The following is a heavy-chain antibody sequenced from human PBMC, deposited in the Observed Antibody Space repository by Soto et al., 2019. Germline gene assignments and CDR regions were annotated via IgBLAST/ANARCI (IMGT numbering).Heavy chain of an antibody. CDR3: AKRVAVAGNGFDS. CDR1: GFTFNNYA. J-gene: IGHJ5*01. V-gene: IGHV3-23*01. D-gene: IGHD6-19*01. CDR2: ISSSGGST. Sequence: GGSLRLSCAASGFTFNNYAMSWVRQAPGKGLECVSAISSSGGSTSYANSVKGRFTISRDNSKNTLYLHMNSLRAEDTAMYFCAKRVAVAGNGFDSWGQGTLVTVSS.